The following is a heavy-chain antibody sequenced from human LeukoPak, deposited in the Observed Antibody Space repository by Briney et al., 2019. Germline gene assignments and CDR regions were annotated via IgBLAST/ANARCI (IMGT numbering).Heavy chain of an antibody. Sequence: GGSLRLSCAASGFTFSNYWMHWVRQAPGKGPVWVSRINSDGGSTSYADSVKGRFTISRDNAENTLYLQMNSLRAEDTAVYYCATYSSGFGYWGQGTLVTVSS. CDR3: ATYSSGFGY. V-gene: IGHV3-74*01. D-gene: IGHD6-19*01. J-gene: IGHJ4*02. CDR1: GFTFSNYW. CDR2: INSDGGST.